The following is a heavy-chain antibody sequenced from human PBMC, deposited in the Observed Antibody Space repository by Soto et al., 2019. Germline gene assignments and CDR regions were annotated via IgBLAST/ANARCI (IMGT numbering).Heavy chain of an antibody. CDR3: AKQGGKYGIRSFDP. CDR2: IYPGGVNI. CDR1: GYSFTSHY. Sequence: GASVKVSCKAIGYSFTSHYMHWVRQAPGQGLEWMGTIYPGGVNIGYAQKFKGRVTMTKDTSTSTVYMELNSLTPEDTAVYYCAKQGGKYGIRSFDPWGQGTLVTVSS. D-gene: IGHD1-1*01. J-gene: IGHJ5*02. V-gene: IGHV1-46*01.